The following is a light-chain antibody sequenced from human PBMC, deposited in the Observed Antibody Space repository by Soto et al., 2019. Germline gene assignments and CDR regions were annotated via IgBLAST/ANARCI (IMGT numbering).Light chain of an antibody. V-gene: IGKV3-15*01. CDR2: GAS. J-gene: IGKJ1*01. CDR3: QQFNTWPRDT. CDR1: QSVSSN. Sequence: DIVMTQSPATLSMSPGERATLSCRASQSVSSNLAWYQQKPGQAPRLLRYGASIRATGVPARFTGGGSGTEFTLTISSLQSEDFAIYYCQQFNTWPRDTFGQGTKVEVK.